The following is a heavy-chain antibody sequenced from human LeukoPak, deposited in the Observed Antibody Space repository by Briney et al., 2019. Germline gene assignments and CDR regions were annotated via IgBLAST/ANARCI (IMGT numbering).Heavy chain of an antibody. V-gene: IGHV4-4*02. Sequence: SETLSLTCGVSGGSISSNNWWSWVRQPPGEGLEWIGEIYHSGSANYNPSLKSRVTISVDKSKNQLSLKLISVTAADTAVYYCARDVGTALVTGDYWGQGTLVTVSS. CDR3: ARDVGTALVTGDY. CDR1: GGSISSNNW. J-gene: IGHJ4*02. D-gene: IGHD5-18*01. CDR2: IYHSGSA.